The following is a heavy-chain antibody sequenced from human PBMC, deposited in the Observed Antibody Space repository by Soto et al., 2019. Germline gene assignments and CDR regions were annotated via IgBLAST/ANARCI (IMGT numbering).Heavy chain of an antibody. V-gene: IGHV3-33*01. Sequence: QVQLVESGGGVVQPGRSLRLSCAASGFTFSSYGMHWVRQAPGKGLEWVAVIWYDGSNKYYADSVKGRFTISRDNSKNTLYLQMNSLRAEDTAAYYCAREHCSSTSCPIDYWGQGTLVTVSS. CDR1: GFTFSSYG. CDR3: AREHCSSTSCPIDY. J-gene: IGHJ4*02. CDR2: IWYDGSNK. D-gene: IGHD2-2*01.